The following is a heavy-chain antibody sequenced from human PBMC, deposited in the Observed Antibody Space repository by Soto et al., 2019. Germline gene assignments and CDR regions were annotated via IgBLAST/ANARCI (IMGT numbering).Heavy chain of an antibody. D-gene: IGHD3-22*01. Sequence: LSLTCTVSGGSISSYYWSWIRQPPGKGLEWIGYIYYSGSTIYYADSVKGRFTISRDNAKNSLYLQMNSLRAEDTAVYYCARAMYSYDSSVYSYGGQGTLVTVSS. J-gene: IGHJ4*02. CDR2: IYYSGSTI. CDR1: GGSISSYY. CDR3: ARAMYSYDSSVYSY. V-gene: IGHV3-11*01.